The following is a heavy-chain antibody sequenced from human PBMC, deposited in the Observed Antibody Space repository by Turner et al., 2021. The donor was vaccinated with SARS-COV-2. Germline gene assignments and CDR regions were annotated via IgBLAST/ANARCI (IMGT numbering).Heavy chain of an antibody. Sequence: EVQLVKSGGGLIQPGGSLRLSCAASGFTVSSNYMSWVRQAPGKGLEWVSVTYSGGSTYYADSVKGRFTISRDNSKNTLYLQMNSLRAEDTAVHYCARGYSSGWYQSGAFDIWGQGTMVTVSS. V-gene: IGHV3-53*01. CDR3: ARGYSSGWYQSGAFDI. CDR2: TYSGGST. D-gene: IGHD6-19*01. CDR1: GFTVSSNY. J-gene: IGHJ3*02.